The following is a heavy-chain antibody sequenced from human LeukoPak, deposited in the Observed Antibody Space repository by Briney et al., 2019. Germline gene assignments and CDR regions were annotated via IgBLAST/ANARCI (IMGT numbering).Heavy chain of an antibody. CDR2: INPSGGST. D-gene: IGHD3-10*01. V-gene: IGHV1-46*01. J-gene: IGHJ4*02. CDR1: GYTFTSYY. Sequence: ASVKASCKSSGYTFTSYYMYWVRQAPGQGLEWMGIINPSGGSTSYAQKFQGRVTMTRDTSTSTAYMELSSLRSEDTAVYYCARDSGMVRGTVDYWGQGTLVTVSS. CDR3: ARDSGMVRGTVDY.